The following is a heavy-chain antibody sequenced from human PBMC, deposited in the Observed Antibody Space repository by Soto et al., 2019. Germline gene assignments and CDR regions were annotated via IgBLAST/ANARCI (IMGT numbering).Heavy chain of an antibody. CDR2: ISAYNGNT. D-gene: IGHD1-26*01. Sequence: QVQLVQSGAEVRRPGASVKVSCKASGYTFSNDGINWVRQAPGQGLEWMGWISAYNGNTEYAQNFQGSVEMHADTSASTAYSVLRSLSCDDTAVYARARVGPTAADDFYGRVVWGLGTTVTVSS. V-gene: IGHV1-18*01. J-gene: IGHJ6*02. CDR1: GYTFSNDG. CDR3: ARVGPTAADDFYGRVV.